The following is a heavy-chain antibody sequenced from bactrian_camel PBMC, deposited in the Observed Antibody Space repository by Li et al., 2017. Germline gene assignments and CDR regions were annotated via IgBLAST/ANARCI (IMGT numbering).Heavy chain of an antibody. CDR1: GYTETAPY. D-gene: IGHD6*01. V-gene: IGHV3S53*01. CDR2: IDSGGST. J-gene: IGHJ4*01. CDR3: TASSGWASKCHLKSDEMAY. Sequence: VQLVESGGGSVQTGGSLRLSCAVSGYTETAPYMAWFRQVPGKEREGVATIDSGGSTTYVDSVKGRFTISEGDAKNTLYLQMNSLTPEDTAMYYCTASSGWASKCHLKSDEMAYWGQGTQVTVS.